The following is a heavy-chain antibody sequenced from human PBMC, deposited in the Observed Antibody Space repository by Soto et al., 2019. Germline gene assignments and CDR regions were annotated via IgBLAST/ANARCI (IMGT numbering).Heavy chain of an antibody. D-gene: IGHD3-3*01. Sequence: SSVKVYCKGSGYSFTSYGISWVRQAPGQGLEWMGWISAYNGNTNYAQKLQGRVTMTTDTSTSTAYMELRSLRSDDTAVYYCARSEPSITIFGVVISNFDYWGQGTLVTVSS. CDR3: ARSEPSITIFGVVISNFDY. CDR1: GYSFTSYG. J-gene: IGHJ4*02. V-gene: IGHV1-18*01. CDR2: ISAYNGNT.